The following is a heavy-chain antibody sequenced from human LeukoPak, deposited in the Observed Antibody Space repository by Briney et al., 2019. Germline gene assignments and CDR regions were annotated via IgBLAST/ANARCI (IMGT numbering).Heavy chain of an antibody. CDR1: GYTFTSYA. J-gene: IGHJ3*02. Sequence: GASVKVSCKASGYTFTSYAMHWVRQAPGQRLEWMGWINAGNGNTKYSQKFQGRVTITRDTSASTAYMELSSLRSEDTAVYYCARVADLTVTPRAFDIWGQGTMVTVPS. CDR2: INAGNGNT. CDR3: ARVADLTVTPRAFDI. V-gene: IGHV1-3*01. D-gene: IGHD4-17*01.